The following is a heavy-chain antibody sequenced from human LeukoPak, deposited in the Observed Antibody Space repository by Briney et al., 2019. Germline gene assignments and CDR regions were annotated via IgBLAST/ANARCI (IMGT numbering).Heavy chain of an antibody. CDR1: GFTFSSYG. V-gene: IGHV3-30*18. J-gene: IGHJ4*02. Sequence: GRSLRLSCAASGFTFSSYGMHWVRQAPGKGLEWVAVISYDESNKYYADSVKGRFTISRDNSKNTLYLQMNSLRAEDTAVYYCAKSSKWLVLDYWGQGTLVTVSS. CDR2: ISYDESNK. CDR3: AKSSKWLVLDY. D-gene: IGHD6-19*01.